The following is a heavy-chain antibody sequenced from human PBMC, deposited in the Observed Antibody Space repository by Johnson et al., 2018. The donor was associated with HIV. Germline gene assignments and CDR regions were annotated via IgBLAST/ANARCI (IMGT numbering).Heavy chain of an antibody. D-gene: IGHD5-18*01. CDR1: GISFSSYW. J-gene: IGHJ3*01. Sequence: VQLVESGGGLVQPGGSLRLSCVASGISFSSYWMHWVRQAPGTGLVWVSRIKSDSGLRTYYADSVKGRFTISRDNSNNTLYVQMNSLRPEDTAVYYCARDGRDLVTRGSFDVWGQGTVVTVSS. CDR3: ARDGRDLVTRGSFDV. CDR2: IKSDSGLRT. V-gene: IGHV3-74*01.